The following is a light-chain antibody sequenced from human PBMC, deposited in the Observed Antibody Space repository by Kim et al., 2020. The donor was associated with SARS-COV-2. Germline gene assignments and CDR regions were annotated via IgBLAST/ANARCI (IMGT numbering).Light chain of an antibody. Sequence: SYELTQPPSVSVSPGQTASITCSGDKLGDKYACWYQQKPGQSPVLVIYQDTKRPSGIHERFSGSNSGNTATLTISGTQAMDEADYYCQAWDSSTFYVVFGGGTQLTVL. V-gene: IGLV3-1*01. J-gene: IGLJ2*01. CDR2: QDT. CDR3: QAWDSSTFYVV. CDR1: KLGDKY.